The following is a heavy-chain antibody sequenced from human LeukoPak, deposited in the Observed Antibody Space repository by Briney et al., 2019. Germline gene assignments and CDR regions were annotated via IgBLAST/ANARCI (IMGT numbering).Heavy chain of an antibody. J-gene: IGHJ4*02. CDR1: GYTLTGYY. V-gene: IGHV1-2*02. CDR3: ARLYYDSSGSGTKYYFDY. D-gene: IGHD3-22*01. CDR2: INPNSGGT. Sequence: ASVKVSCKASGYTLTGYYMHWVRQAPGQGLEWMGWINPNSGGTNYAQKFQGRVTMTRDTSISTAYMELSRLRSDDTAVYYCARLYYDSSGSGTKYYFDYWGQGTLVTVSS.